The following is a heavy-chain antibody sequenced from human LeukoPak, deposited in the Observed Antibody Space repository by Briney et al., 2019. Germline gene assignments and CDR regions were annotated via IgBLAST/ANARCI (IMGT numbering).Heavy chain of an antibody. V-gene: IGHV4-59*11. J-gene: IGHJ5*02. CDR1: GASISSHY. CDR2: IYYSGST. CDR3: ARASKNYDFWSGTTYNWFDP. Sequence: PSETLSLTCTASGASISSHYWSWLRQPPGKGLEWLGYIYYSGSTNYNPSFKSRVTISVDTSKNQFSLKLSSVTAADTAVYYCARASKNYDFWSGTTYNWFDPWGQGTLVTVSS. D-gene: IGHD3-3*01.